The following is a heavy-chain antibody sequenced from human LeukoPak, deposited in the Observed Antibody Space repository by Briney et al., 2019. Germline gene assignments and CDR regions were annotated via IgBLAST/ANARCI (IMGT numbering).Heavy chain of an antibody. CDR3: ARGTYYYDSSGYYLDY. CDR1: GGSLSSGGYS. V-gene: IGHV4-30-2*01. CDR2: IYHGGST. J-gene: IGHJ4*02. D-gene: IGHD3-22*01. Sequence: PSETLSLTCAVYGGSLSSGGYSWGWLRQPPGRGLEWIGYIYHGGSTYYNPSLKSRVTISVDRSKNQFSLKLSSVTAADTAVYYCARGTYYYDSSGYYLDYWGQGTLVTVSS.